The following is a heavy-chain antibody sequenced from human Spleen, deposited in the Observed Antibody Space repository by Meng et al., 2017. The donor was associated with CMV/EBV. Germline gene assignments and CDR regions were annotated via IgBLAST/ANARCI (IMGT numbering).Heavy chain of an antibody. CDR3: ARVGRGRITEIVVAPLDY. V-gene: IGHV1-18*01. D-gene: IGHD2-15*01. Sequence: ASVKVSCKASGYTFTRYGISWVRQARGQGLEWMGWISAYNGNTNYAQKLQGRVTMTTTTSTSTAYMELSRLKPDDTAVYYCARVGRGRITEIVVAPLDYWGQGTLVTVSS. CDR1: GYTFTRYG. J-gene: IGHJ4*02. CDR2: ISAYNGNT.